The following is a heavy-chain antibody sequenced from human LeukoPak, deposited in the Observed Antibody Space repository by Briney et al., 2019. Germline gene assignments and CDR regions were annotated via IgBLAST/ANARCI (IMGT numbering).Heavy chain of an antibody. Sequence: GRSLRLSCAASGFTFSSYGMHWVRQAPGKWLEWVAVISYDGSNKYYADSVKGRFTISRDNSKNTLYLQMNSLRAEDTAVYYCAKVPAASRYYFDYWGQGTLVTVSS. CDR1: GFTFSSYG. CDR3: AKVPAASRYYFDY. J-gene: IGHJ4*02. CDR2: ISYDGSNK. V-gene: IGHV3-30*18. D-gene: IGHD2-2*01.